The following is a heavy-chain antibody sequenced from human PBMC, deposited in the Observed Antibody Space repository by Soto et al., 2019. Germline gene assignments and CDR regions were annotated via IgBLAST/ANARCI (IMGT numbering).Heavy chain of an antibody. CDR2: ISSSSTI. D-gene: IGHD6-13*01. V-gene: IGHV3-48*02. Sequence: EVQLVESGGGLVQPGGSLRLSCEASGFTFSSYTMNWVRQAPGKGLEWVSYISSSSTIYYADSVKGRFTISRDNAKNSLYLQMNSLRDEDTAVYYCARGVGYNWFDPWGQGTLVTVSS. CDR1: GFTFSSYT. J-gene: IGHJ5*02. CDR3: ARGVGYNWFDP.